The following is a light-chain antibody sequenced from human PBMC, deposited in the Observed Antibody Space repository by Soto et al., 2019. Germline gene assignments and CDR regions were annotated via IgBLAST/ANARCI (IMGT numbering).Light chain of an antibody. CDR2: DVT. CDR1: STYVGVYYY. CDR3: ATWDGSLPGEV. V-gene: IGLV2-14*03. J-gene: IGLJ2*01. Sequence: QSVLTQPASVSGSPGQSITISCTGTSTYVGVYYYLSWFQQHPGKAPKLMIYDVTKRPSGVSNRFSGSMSGNTASLTISGLQAEDEADYYCATWDGSLPGEVFGGGTKLTVL.